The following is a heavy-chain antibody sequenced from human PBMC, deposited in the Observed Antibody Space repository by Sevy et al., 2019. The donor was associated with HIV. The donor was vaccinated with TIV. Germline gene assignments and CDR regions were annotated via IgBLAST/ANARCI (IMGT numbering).Heavy chain of an antibody. D-gene: IGHD4-17*01. J-gene: IGHJ3*02. CDR1: GYSFITYW. Sequence: GESLKISCKGSGYSFITYWIGWVRQMPGKGLEWMGLIFPADSNTRYSPSFQGQVTISADKSISTAYLQWSSLKASDTAMYYCARLDSGDSDAFDIWGQGTMVTVSS. V-gene: IGHV5-51*01. CDR3: ARLDSGDSDAFDI. CDR2: IFPADSNT.